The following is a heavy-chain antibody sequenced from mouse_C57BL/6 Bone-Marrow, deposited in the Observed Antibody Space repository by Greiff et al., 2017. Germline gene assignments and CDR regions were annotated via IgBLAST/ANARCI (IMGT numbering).Heavy chain of an antibody. CDR2: IDPSDSYT. D-gene: IGHD1-1*01. CDR3: ARVYGSTYWYFDV. V-gene: IGHV1-69*01. CDR1: GYTFTSYW. J-gene: IGHJ1*03. Sequence: VQLQQPGAELVMPGASVKLSCKASGYTFTSYWMPWVKQRPGQGLEWIGEIDPSDSYTNYNQKFKGKSTLTVDKSSSTAYMQLSSLTSEDSAVYYFARVYGSTYWYFDVWGTGTTVTVSS.